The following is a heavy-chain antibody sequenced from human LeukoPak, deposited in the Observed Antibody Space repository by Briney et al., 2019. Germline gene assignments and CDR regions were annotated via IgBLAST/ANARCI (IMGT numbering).Heavy chain of an antibody. V-gene: IGHV3-53*01. CDR1: GFTVSSNY. J-gene: IGHJ6*04. CDR2: IYSGGST. Sequence: GGSLRLSCAASGFTVSSNYMSWVRQAPGKGLQWVSVIYSGGSTYYADSVKGRFTISRDNSKNTLYLQMNSLRAEDTAVYYCARDPPYGDRALDVWGKGTTVTVSS. D-gene: IGHD4-17*01. CDR3: ARDPPYGDRALDV.